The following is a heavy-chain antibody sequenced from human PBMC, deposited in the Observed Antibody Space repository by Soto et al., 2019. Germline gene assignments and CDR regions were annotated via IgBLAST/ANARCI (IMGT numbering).Heavy chain of an antibody. V-gene: IGHV2-70*04. CDR1: GFSLSTSGMR. CDR3: PRAPLAVAWHCYFDL. CDR2: IDWDDDK. J-gene: IGHJ2*01. Sequence: YGPTLVNRPQTLALTCTFSGFSLSTSGMRVSWIRQPPGKALEWLGRIDWDDDKSYSTSLKTRLTISKDTSKNQVVLTMTNMDPVVTATYDCPRAPLAVAWHCYFDLWARGTLVTVSS. D-gene: IGHD6-19*01.